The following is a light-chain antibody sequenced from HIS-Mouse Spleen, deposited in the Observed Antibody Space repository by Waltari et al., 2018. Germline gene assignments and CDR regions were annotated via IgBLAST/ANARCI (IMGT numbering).Light chain of an antibody. CDR2: GAS. CDR3: QQYGSSPT. CDR1: QSFSSGY. J-gene: IGKJ2*01. V-gene: IGKV3-20*01. Sequence: EIVLTQSPGTLSLSPGERDTLSCRASQSFSSGYLARYQQKPGQAPRLLIYGASSRATGIPDRFSGSGSGTDFTLTISRLEPEDFAVYYCQQYGSSPTFGQGTKLEIK.